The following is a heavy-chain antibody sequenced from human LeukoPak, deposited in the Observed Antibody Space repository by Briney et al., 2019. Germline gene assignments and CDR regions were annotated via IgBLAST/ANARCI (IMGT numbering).Heavy chain of an antibody. Sequence: ASVKVSCKASGYTFTNYGISWVRQAPGQGLEWMGWISTYNGNTNYARNLQGRVTMTTDTSTSTAYMELRSLRSDDRAVYYCARGLFGELLFEYWGQGTLVTVSS. CDR1: GYTFTNYG. D-gene: IGHD3-10*02. CDR2: ISTYNGNT. J-gene: IGHJ4*02. CDR3: ARGLFGELLFEY. V-gene: IGHV1-18*01.